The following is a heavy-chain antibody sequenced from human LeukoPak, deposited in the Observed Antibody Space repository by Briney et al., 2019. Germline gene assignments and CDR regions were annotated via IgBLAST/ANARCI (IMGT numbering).Heavy chain of an antibody. J-gene: IGHJ4*02. CDR3: AKDTERYCSGGSCHYFDY. D-gene: IGHD2-15*01. V-gene: IGHV3-30*18. Sequence: QAGGSLRLSCAASGFTFSSYGMHWVRQAPGKGLEWVAVISYDGSNKYYADSVKGRFTISRDNSKNTLYLQMNSLRAEDTAVYYCAKDTERYCSGGSCHYFDYWGQGTLVTVSS. CDR2: ISYDGSNK. CDR1: GFTFSSYG.